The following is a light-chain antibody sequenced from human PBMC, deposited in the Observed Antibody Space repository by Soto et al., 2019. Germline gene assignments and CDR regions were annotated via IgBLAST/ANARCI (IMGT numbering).Light chain of an antibody. J-gene: IGKJ1*01. Sequence: DIQMTQSPSSLSASVGDRVSITCRASQSIGKFLNWYQQQPGKAPKILIYAASTLQSGVPSRFSGSGSGTDFTLTITSLQPEDFATYYCQESHNNRGTFGQGTKVDI. CDR2: AAS. CDR1: QSIGKF. V-gene: IGKV1-39*01. CDR3: QESHNNRGT.